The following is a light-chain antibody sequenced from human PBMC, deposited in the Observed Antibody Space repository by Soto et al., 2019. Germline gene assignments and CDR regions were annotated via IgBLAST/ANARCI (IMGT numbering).Light chain of an antibody. CDR3: TSYTGSSLV. J-gene: IGLJ2*01. CDR2: DAT. CDR1: SSDVGNYNY. V-gene: IGLV2-14*03. Sequence: QSALTQPASVSGSPGQSITISCTGTSSDVGNYNYVSWYQQHPGKAPRLMIYDATNRPSGVSNRFSGSKSGNTASLTISGLQAEDEADYYCTSYTGSSLVFGGGTKLTVL.